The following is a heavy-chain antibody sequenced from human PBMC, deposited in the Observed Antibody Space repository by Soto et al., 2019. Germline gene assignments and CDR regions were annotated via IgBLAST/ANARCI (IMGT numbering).Heavy chain of an antibody. CDR2: ISYDGSNK. D-gene: IGHD3-16*01. Sequence: QVQLVESGGGVVQPGRSLRLSCAASGFTFSSYGMHWVRQAPGKGLEWVAVISYDGSNKYYADSVKGRFTISRDNSKNTLYLQMNSLRAEEPAVYYCAKAGPRGGAFDIWGQGTMVTVSS. J-gene: IGHJ3*02. V-gene: IGHV3-30*18. CDR3: AKAGPRGGAFDI. CDR1: GFTFSSYG.